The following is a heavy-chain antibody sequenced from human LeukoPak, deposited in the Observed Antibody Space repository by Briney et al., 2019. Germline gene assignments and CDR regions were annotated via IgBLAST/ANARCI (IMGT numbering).Heavy chain of an antibody. Sequence: PSETLSLTCTVSGGSISSYYWSWIRQPAGKGLEWIGRIYTSGSTNYNPSLKSRVTMSVDTSKNQFSLKLSSVTAADTAVYYCAREWYYYDSSGYPPFDYWGQGTLVTVSS. V-gene: IGHV4-4*07. CDR2: IYTSGST. CDR3: AREWYYYDSSGYPPFDY. J-gene: IGHJ4*02. D-gene: IGHD3-22*01. CDR1: GGSISSYY.